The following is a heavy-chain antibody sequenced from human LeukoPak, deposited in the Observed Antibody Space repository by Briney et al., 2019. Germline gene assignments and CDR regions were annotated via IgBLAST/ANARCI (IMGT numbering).Heavy chain of an antibody. CDR1: GFTFSSYE. V-gene: IGHV3-48*03. CDR3: ARDGEWEPAFDY. CDR2: ISSSGSTI. J-gene: IGHJ4*02. D-gene: IGHD1-26*01. Sequence: QSGGSLRLSCAASGFTFSSYEMNWVRQAPGKGLEWVSYISSSGSTIYYADSVKGRFTISRDNAKNSLYLQMNSLRAEDAAVYYCARDGEWEPAFDYWGQGTLVTVSS.